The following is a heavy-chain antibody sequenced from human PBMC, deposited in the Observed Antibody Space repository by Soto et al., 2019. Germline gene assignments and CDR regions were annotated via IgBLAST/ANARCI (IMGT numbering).Heavy chain of an antibody. Sequence: NVSCKASGYTFTSYGFSWVRQAPGQGLEWMGWISAYNGNTNYAQKLQGRVTMTTDTSTSTAYMELRSLRSDDTAVYYCARDRRVTTIPFDYWGQGTLVTVSS. CDR3: ARDRRVTTIPFDY. CDR2: ISAYNGNT. J-gene: IGHJ4*02. CDR1: GYTFTSYG. D-gene: IGHD2-21*02. V-gene: IGHV1-18*04.